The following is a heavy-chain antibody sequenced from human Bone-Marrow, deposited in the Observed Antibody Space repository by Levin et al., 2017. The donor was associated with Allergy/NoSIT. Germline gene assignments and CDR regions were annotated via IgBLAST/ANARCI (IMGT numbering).Heavy chain of an antibody. D-gene: IGHD5-12*01. CDR2: IWYDGSNK. J-gene: IGHJ4*02. V-gene: IGHV3-33*01. CDR1: GFTFSSYG. Sequence: GGSLRLSCAASGFTFSSYGMHWVRQAPGKGLEWVAVIWYDGSNKYYADSVKGRFTISRDNSKNTLYLQMNSLRAEDTAVYYCARGGVVVATENFDYWGQGTLVTVSS. CDR3: ARGGVVVATENFDY.